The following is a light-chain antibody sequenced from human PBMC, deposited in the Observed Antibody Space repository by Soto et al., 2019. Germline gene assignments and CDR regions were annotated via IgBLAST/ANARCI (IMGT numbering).Light chain of an antibody. V-gene: IGKV3D-15*01. CDR1: QNVNID. J-gene: IGKJ3*01. CDR3: QQYNTWPFT. CDR2: SAS. Sequence: ILLTHSPATLSGSPGERATLSFRASQNVNIDLVWYQQKPAQAPKVLIFSASARDTGIPARFIGGGSETEFTLTISSLQPEDSAVYFCQQYNTWPFTFGPGTKVDIK.